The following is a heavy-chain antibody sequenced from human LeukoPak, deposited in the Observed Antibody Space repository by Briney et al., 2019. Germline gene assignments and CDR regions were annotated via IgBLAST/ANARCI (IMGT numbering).Heavy chain of an antibody. CDR3: AHIGSSTFGSTGF. J-gene: IGHJ4*02. Sequence: PGGSLRLSCVASGFTFSTYGMIWVRQAPGKGPEWVSLVSNSGDTTNYADSVKGRFTISRDNSKNTLYLQMDSLRAEDTAAYYCAHIGSSTFGSTGFWGQGTLVTVSS. V-gene: IGHV3-23*01. CDR2: VSNSGDTT. D-gene: IGHD3-16*01. CDR1: GFTFSTYG.